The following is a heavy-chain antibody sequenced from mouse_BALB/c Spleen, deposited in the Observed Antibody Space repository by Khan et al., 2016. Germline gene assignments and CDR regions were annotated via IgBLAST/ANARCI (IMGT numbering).Heavy chain of an antibody. J-gene: IGHJ3*01. V-gene: IGHV14-1*02. D-gene: IGHD2-10*01. CDR1: GFNIKDYY. Sequence: EVQLQESGAELVRPGALVKLSCKASGFNIKDYYMHWVKQRPEQGLEWIGWIDPENGNTIYDPKFQGKASITADTSSNTAYLQLSSLTSEDTAVYYCARPYYGNYAWVAYWGQGTLVTVSA. CDR2: IDPENGNT. CDR3: ARPYYGNYAWVAY.